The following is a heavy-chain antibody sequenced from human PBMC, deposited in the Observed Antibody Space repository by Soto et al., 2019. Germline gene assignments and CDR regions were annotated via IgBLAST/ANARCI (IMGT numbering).Heavy chain of an antibody. V-gene: IGHV4-4*02. CDR2: VYHTGST. CDR3: ATLPPRIVVVVLPIPS. Sequence: QVQLQQSGPRLARPSGTLSLTCVVSGGSISSTNWWTWVRQTPGKGLEWIGEVYHTGSTKYNPSLKHRVTISLDKSNNQFSLHLKSVTAADTAVYYCATLPPRIVVVVLPIPSWGQGTLVTVSS. D-gene: IGHD2-15*01. CDR1: GGSISSTNW. J-gene: IGHJ4*02.